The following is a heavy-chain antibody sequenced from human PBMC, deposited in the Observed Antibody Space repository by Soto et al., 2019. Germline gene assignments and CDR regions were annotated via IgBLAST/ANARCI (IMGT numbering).Heavy chain of an antibody. V-gene: IGHV4-59*11. Sequence: QVQLQESGPGLVTPLETLSLTCTVSGDSISSHYWSWIRQPPGKGLEWIGYIYYSGTTNYSPSLRSRVTISIDVSNNHFSLKLRSVTAADTAVYYCAREGSGSIGYDAVDIWGQGTKVTVSS. CDR3: AREGSGSIGYDAVDI. J-gene: IGHJ3*02. CDR2: IYYSGTT. CDR1: GDSISSHY. D-gene: IGHD3-3*01.